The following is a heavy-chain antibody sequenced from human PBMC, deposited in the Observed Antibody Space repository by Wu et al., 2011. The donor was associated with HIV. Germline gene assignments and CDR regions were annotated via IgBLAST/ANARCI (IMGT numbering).Heavy chain of an antibody. Sequence: QVQVVQSGAEVKNPGSSVKISCKASGGSFNSRVFTWIRQAPRQGLEWMGKIIPIFGAITSAPKFQDRVTINADGSTTTAYMELSSLRSDDTAVYFCATEGALRGVPFDSWGQGTLVTVSS. CDR2: IIPIFGAI. V-gene: IGHV1-69*15. J-gene: IGHJ4*02. D-gene: IGHD3-10*01. CDR3: ATEGALRGVPFDS. CDR1: GGSFNSRV.